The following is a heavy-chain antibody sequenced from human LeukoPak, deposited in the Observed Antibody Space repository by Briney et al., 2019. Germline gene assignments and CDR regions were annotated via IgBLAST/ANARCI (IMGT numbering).Heavy chain of an antibody. Sequence: PGGSLRLSCAASGFTFSRYAMSWVRQAPGKGLEWVSAISSNGGSTYYADSVKGRFTLSRDNSKNTLYLQMNSLRAEDTAVYYCAKESTSVVTPFDYWGQGTLVTVSS. D-gene: IGHD4-23*01. CDR2: ISSNGGST. J-gene: IGHJ4*02. V-gene: IGHV3-23*01. CDR3: AKESTSVVTPFDY. CDR1: GFTFSRYA.